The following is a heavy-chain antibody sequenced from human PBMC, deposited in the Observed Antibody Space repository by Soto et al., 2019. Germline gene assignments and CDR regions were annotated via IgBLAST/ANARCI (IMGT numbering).Heavy chain of an antibody. CDR3: ARPFDTSAWYDY. Sequence: GESLKISCKGSGYIFTNYWLAWVRQMPGKGLELMGIIYPGDSDTRYSPSFQGQVTISADKSINTAYLQWSSLKASDTAIYCGARPFDTSAWYDYWGQGTLVTVSS. CDR1: GYIFTNYW. J-gene: IGHJ4*02. CDR2: IYPGDSDT. V-gene: IGHV5-51*01. D-gene: IGHD6-19*01.